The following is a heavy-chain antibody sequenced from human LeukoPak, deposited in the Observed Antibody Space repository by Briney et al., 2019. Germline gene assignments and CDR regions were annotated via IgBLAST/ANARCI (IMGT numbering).Heavy chain of an antibody. V-gene: IGHV1-2*02. CDR1: GYTFTGYY. CDR2: INPNSGGT. CDR3: AREGTTSRSDPNFDY. J-gene: IGHJ4*02. D-gene: IGHD1-1*01. Sequence: ASVKVSCKASGYTFTGYYMHWVRQAPGQGLEWMGWINPNSGGTNYAQKFQGRVTMTRDTSISTAYMELSRLRSDDTAVYYCAREGTTSRSDPNFDYWGQGTLVTVSS.